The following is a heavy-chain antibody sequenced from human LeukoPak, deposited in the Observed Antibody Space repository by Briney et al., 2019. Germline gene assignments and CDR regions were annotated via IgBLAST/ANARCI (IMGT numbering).Heavy chain of an antibody. CDR3: VTSYGGYVLDY. J-gene: IGHJ4*02. D-gene: IGHD5-12*01. CDR2: VFNNGGT. CDR1: GGSIGSYH. Sequence: SETLSLTCTVSGGSIGSYHWNWIRQPSGKGLEWIGIVFNNGGTKHNPSLKSRVAISVDTSKNQFALKLTSVTAADTAVYYCVTSYGGYVLDYWGQGALVIVSS. V-gene: IGHV4-59*01.